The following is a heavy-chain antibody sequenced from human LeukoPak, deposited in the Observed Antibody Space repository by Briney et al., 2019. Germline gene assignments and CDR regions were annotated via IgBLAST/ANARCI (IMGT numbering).Heavy chain of an antibody. Sequence: GGSLRLSCAASGFTVSSNYMSWVRQAPGKGLEWVANIKQDGSEKYYVDSVKGRFTISRDNAKNSLYLQMNSLRAEDTAVYYCARPYCSSTSCYRYGMDVWGQGTTVTVSS. CDR1: GFTVSSNY. V-gene: IGHV3-7*01. CDR3: ARPYCSSTSCYRYGMDV. J-gene: IGHJ6*02. CDR2: IKQDGSEK. D-gene: IGHD2-2*02.